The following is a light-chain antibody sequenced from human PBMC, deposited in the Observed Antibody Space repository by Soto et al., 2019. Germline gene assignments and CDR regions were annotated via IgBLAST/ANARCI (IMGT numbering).Light chain of an antibody. J-gene: IGKJ4*01. CDR1: QSISGW. CDR3: QQYDSYALT. V-gene: IGKV1-5*03. CDR2: KAS. Sequence: DIQMTQSPSTLSASVGDRVTITCRASQSISGWLAWYQQKPGKAPKLLIYKASSLESGVPSRFSGRGSGTEFTLTIRRLQPDDFATYYCQQYDSYALTFGGGTKVEIK.